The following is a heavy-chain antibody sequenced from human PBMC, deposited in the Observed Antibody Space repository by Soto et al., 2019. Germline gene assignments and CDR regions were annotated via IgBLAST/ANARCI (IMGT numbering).Heavy chain of an antibody. V-gene: IGHV4-59*08. CDR1: GGSISSYY. Sequence: SETLSLTCTVPGGSISSYYWSWIRQPPGKGLEWIGYIYYSGSTNYNPSLKSRVTISVDTSKNQFSLKLSSVTAADTAVYYCARRIGLSKAPCYYYMDGWGKGTTVTVSS. J-gene: IGHJ6*03. CDR2: IYYSGST. CDR3: ARRIGLSKAPCYYYMDG.